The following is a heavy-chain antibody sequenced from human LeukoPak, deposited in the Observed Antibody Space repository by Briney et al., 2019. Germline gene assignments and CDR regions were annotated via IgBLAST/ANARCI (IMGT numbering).Heavy chain of an antibody. CDR1: GYTFTSYG. D-gene: IGHD2-2*01. V-gene: IGHV1-18*01. CDR2: ISAYNGNT. CDR3: ARDRKVVPAAHDY. Sequence: ASVKVSCKASGYTFTSYGISWVRQAPGQGLEWMGWISAYNGNTNYAQKLQGRVTMTTDTSTSTACMELSSLRSDDTAVYYCARDRKVVPAAHDYWGQGTLVTVSS. J-gene: IGHJ4*02.